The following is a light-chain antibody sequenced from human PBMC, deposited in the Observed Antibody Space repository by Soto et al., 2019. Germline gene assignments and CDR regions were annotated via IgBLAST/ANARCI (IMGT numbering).Light chain of an antibody. CDR3: AAWDDSLSGVV. CDR1: SSDVGGYEY. J-gene: IGLJ2*01. Sequence: QSALTQPPSASGSPGQSVTISCTGSSSDVGGYEYVSWYQQHPGKAPKLLIYSNNQRPSGVPDRFSGSKSGTSASLAISGLRSEDEADYYCAAWDDSLSGVVFGGGTKLTVL. V-gene: IGLV1-47*02. CDR2: SNN.